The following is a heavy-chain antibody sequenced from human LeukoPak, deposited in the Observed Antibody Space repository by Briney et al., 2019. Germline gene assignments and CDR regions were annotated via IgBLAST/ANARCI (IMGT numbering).Heavy chain of an antibody. Sequence: PGGSLRLSCAASGFTFSSYAMSWVRQAPGKGLEWVSAISGSGGSTYYADSVKGRFTISRDNSKNTLYLQMNSLRAEDTAVYYCARDSSAWYSERGGNWFDPWGQGTLVTVSS. J-gene: IGHJ5*02. V-gene: IGHV3-23*01. D-gene: IGHD6-19*01. CDR1: GFTFSSYA. CDR2: ISGSGGST. CDR3: ARDSSAWYSERGGNWFDP.